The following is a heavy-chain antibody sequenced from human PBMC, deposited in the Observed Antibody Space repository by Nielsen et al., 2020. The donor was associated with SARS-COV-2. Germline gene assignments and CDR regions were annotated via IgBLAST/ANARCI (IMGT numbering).Heavy chain of an antibody. D-gene: IGHD2-2*01. V-gene: IGHV3-33*01. CDR1: GFTFSNYG. Sequence: SLKISCAASGFTFSNYGMHWVRQAPGKGLEWVAVIWYDGSNKYYADSVKGRFTISRDNSKNTLYLQMNSLRAEDTAVYYCARDEAVGRDYAGGYWGQGTLVTVSS. CDR2: IWYDGSNK. J-gene: IGHJ4*02. CDR3: ARDEAVGRDYAGGY.